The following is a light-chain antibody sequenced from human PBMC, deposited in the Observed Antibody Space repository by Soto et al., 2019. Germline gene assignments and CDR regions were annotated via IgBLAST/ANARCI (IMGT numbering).Light chain of an antibody. CDR2: KAS. Sequence: DIQMTQSPSTLSASVGDRVTITCRASQSISTWLAWYQQKPGKAPKLLIYKASNLEGGVPSRFSGSGSGTEFTITISSLQADDFATYYCQQYHTYSHTFGGGTRVEIK. CDR1: QSISTW. J-gene: IGKJ4*01. V-gene: IGKV1-5*03. CDR3: QQYHTYSHT.